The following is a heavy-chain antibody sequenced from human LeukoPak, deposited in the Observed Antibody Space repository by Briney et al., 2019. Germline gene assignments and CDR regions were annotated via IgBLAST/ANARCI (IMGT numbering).Heavy chain of an antibody. Sequence: GGSLRLSCAASGFTFSSYEMNWDRQAPGKGLEWVSGINWNGGSTGYADSVKGRFTISRDNAKNSLYLQMNSLRAEDTALYHCARDRSSGWWHDAFDIWGQGTMVTVSS. D-gene: IGHD6-19*01. J-gene: IGHJ3*02. CDR2: INWNGGST. CDR1: GFTFSSYE. V-gene: IGHV3-20*01. CDR3: ARDRSSGWWHDAFDI.